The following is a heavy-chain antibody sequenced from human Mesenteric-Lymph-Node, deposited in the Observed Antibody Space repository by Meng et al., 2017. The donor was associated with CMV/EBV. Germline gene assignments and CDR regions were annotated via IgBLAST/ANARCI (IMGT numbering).Heavy chain of an antibody. CDR2: INPKTGSR. V-gene: IGHV1-2*06. CDR1: GYTFIDYY. J-gene: IGHJ4*02. D-gene: IGHD3-9*01. Sequence: QVQLVQSGAEVKKPGASVRVSCKASGYTFIDYYINWVRQAPGQGLEWMGRINPKTGSRSYAQNFQGRVTMTRDTSINTAYMEVNRLNSGDTAMYYCARDRDTDWYSPFDYWGPGTLVTVSS. CDR3: ARDRDTDWYSPFDY.